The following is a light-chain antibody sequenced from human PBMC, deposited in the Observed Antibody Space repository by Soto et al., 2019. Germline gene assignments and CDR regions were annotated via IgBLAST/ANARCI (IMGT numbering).Light chain of an antibody. J-gene: IGLJ1*01. CDR3: CSYAGSSTIYV. CDR1: SSDVGSYNL. V-gene: IGLV2-23*02. CDR2: EVS. Sequence: QSVLTQPASVSGSPGQSITISCIGTSSDVGSYNLVSWYQQHPGKAPKLMIYEVSKRPSGVSNRFSGSKSGNTASLTISGLQAEDEADYYCCSYAGSSTIYVFGTGTKVTVL.